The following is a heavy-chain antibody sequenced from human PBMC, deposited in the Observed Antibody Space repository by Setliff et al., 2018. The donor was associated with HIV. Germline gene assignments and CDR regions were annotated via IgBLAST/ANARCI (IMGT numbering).Heavy chain of an antibody. Sequence: SETLSLTCTVSGYSISSGYYWGWIRQPPGKGLEWIGNIYYSGSTNYSPSLKSRVTISLDSSKDQFSLKLTSVTAADAAVYYCARHRDPPGSRWIYYYYYMDLWGEGTTVTVSS. D-gene: IGHD6-13*01. CDR2: IYYSGST. CDR1: GYSISSGYY. V-gene: IGHV4-38-2*02. CDR3: ARHRDPPGSRWIYYYYYMDL. J-gene: IGHJ6*03.